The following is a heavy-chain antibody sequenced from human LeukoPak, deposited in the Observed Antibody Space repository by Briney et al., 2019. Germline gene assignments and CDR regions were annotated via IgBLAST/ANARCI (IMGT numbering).Heavy chain of an antibody. CDR2: ISAYNGNT. Sequence: ASVKVSCKASGYTFTSYGITWVRQAPGQGLEWMGWISAYNGNTNYAQKVQGRVTMTTDTSTSTAYMELRSLRSDDTAVYYCARGTGAMAMWASFDYWGQGTLVTVSS. V-gene: IGHV1-18*01. CDR3: ARGTGAMAMWASFDY. CDR1: GYTFTSYG. D-gene: IGHD5-18*01. J-gene: IGHJ4*02.